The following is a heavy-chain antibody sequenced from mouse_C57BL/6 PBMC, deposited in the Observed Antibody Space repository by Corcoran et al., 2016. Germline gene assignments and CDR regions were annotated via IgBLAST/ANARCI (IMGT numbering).Heavy chain of an antibody. Sequence: QIQLVQSGPELKKPGETVKISCKASGYTFTTYGMSWVKQAPGKGLKWMGWINTYSGVPTYADDFKGRFAFSLETSASTAYLQINNLKNEDTATYFCAREGHYYGSSYYAMDYWGQGTSVTVS. J-gene: IGHJ4*01. CDR3: AREGHYYGSSYYAMDY. CDR2: INTYSGVP. CDR1: GYTFTTYG. V-gene: IGHV9-3*01. D-gene: IGHD1-1*01.